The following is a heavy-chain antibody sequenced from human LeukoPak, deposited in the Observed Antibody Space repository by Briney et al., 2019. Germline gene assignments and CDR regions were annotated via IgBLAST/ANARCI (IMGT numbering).Heavy chain of an antibody. J-gene: IGHJ5*02. CDR1: GYTLTELS. Sequence: ASVKVSCKVSGYTLTELSMHWVRQAPGKGLEWMGGFDPEDGETIYAQKFQGRVTTTEDTSTDTAYMELSSLRSEDTAVYYCATGVAGGNWFDPWGQGTLVTVSS. D-gene: IGHD6-19*01. CDR3: ATGVAGGNWFDP. CDR2: FDPEDGET. V-gene: IGHV1-24*01.